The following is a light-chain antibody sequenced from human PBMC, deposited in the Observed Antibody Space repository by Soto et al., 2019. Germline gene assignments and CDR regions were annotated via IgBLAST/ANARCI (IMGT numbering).Light chain of an antibody. J-gene: IGKJ4*01. Sequence: DIVLTQSPDSLAVSLGERATINCRSSQSLFYSTNNKNYLAWYQQKPGQPPKLLISLASTRESGVPDRFSVSVYGTDFALTISSLQGEDVAVYYCQQYSSPSVSFGGGTKVDIK. CDR3: QQYSSPSVS. CDR1: QSLFYSTNNKNY. V-gene: IGKV4-1*01. CDR2: LAS.